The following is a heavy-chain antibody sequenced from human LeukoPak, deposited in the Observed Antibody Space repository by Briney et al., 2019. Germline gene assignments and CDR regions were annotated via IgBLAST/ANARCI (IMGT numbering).Heavy chain of an antibody. CDR1: GGSISSSSYY. Sequence: SETLSLTCTVSGGSISSSSYYWGWIRQPPGKGLEWIGSIYYSGSTCYNPSLKSRVTISVDTSKNQFFLKLSSVTAADTAVHYCARAGGSSWPYYYYGMDVWGQGTTVTVSS. CDR3: ARAGGSSWPYYYYGMDV. J-gene: IGHJ6*02. CDR2: IYYSGST. V-gene: IGHV4-39*01. D-gene: IGHD6-13*01.